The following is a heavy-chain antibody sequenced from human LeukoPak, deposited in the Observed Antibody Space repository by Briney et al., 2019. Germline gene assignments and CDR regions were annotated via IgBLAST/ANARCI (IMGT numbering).Heavy chain of an antibody. Sequence: PGGSLRLSCAASGFIFSNYGFHWVRQAPGKGLEWVAVFWSDGRQNYYVDSVKGRFTVSRDTSKKTVYLQMNSLRAEDTAVYYCARDDDGSGKYGQLYWGQGTLVTVSS. CDR1: GFIFSNYG. J-gene: IGHJ4*02. V-gene: IGHV3-33*01. CDR3: ARDDDGSGKYGQLY. D-gene: IGHD3-10*01. CDR2: FWSDGRQN.